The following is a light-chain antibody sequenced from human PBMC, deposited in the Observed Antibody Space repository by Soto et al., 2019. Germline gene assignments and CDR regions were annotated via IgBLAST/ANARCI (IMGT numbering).Light chain of an antibody. CDR1: QSVSTN. J-gene: IGKJ1*01. V-gene: IGKV3-15*01. CDR2: GAS. CDR3: QQYNNWPPWT. Sequence: EIVMTQSPATLSVSSGERATLSCRASQSVSTNLAWYRQKRGQAPRLLIYGASTRATGIPGRFSGSGSGTEFTLTISSLQSEDSAVYYCQQYNNWPPWTFGQGTKVEIK.